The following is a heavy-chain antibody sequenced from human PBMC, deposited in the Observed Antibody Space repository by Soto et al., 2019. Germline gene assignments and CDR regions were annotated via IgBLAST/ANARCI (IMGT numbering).Heavy chain of an antibody. CDR1: GWIFSRYG. CDR2: IWYDGSNK. D-gene: IGHD6-6*01. J-gene: IGHJ4*01. V-gene: IGHV3-33*01. Sequence: GGALRLSWAGSGWIFSRYGMHWVRQAPGKGLEWVAVIWYDGSNKYYADSVKGRFTISRDNSKNTLYLQMNSLRAEDTAVYYCARDSPRIAAPEYYFDYCGLGT. CDR3: ARDSPRIAAPEYYFDY.